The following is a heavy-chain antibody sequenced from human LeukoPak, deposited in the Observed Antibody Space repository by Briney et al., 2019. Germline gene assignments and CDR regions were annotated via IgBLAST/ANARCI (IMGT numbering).Heavy chain of an antibody. CDR1: GFTFSSYG. V-gene: IGHV3-30*02. D-gene: IGHD6-25*01. CDR3: AHSGHYLYFYYYYMDV. CDR2: IRYDGSNK. Sequence: GGSLRLSCAASGFTFSSYGMHWVRQAPGKGLEWVAFIRYDGSNKYYADSVKGRFTISRDNSKNTLYLQMNSLRAEDTAVYYCAHSGHYLYFYYYYMDVWGKGTTVTVSS. J-gene: IGHJ6*03.